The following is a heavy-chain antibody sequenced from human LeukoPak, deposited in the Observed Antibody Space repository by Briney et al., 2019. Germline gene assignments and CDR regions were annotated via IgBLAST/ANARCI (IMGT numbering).Heavy chain of an antibody. V-gene: IGHV4-34*01. D-gene: IGHD1-1*01. CDR2: INHSGST. Sequence: SETLSLTCAVYGGSFRGYYWSWIRQPPGKGLEWIGEINHSGSTNYNPSLKSRVTISVDTSKNQFSLKLSSVTAADTAVYYCARSPGAFDIWGQGTMVTVSS. CDR3: ARSPGAFDI. CDR1: GGSFRGYY. J-gene: IGHJ3*02.